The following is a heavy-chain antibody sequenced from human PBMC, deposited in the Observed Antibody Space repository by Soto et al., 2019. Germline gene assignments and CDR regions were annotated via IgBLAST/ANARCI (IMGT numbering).Heavy chain of an antibody. V-gene: IGHV2-5*02. CDR3: AHTKIEFAGTCLDN. J-gene: IGHJ4*02. Sequence: QITLKESGPALVEPTQTLTLTCTFSGFSLSTSGVGVGWIRQPPGKALEWLALIYWDDDKRYSPSLKSRLTITKDTSKNQVVLTMTNIDPVDTGTYYCAHTKIEFAGTCLDNWGQGTLITVSS. CDR2: IYWDDDK. CDR1: GFSLSTSGVG. D-gene: IGHD1-1*01.